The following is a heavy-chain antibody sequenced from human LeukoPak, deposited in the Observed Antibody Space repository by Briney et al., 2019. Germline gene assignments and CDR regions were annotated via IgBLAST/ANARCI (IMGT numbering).Heavy chain of an antibody. D-gene: IGHD2-2*01. CDR2: IDYGGSYK. Sequence: GGSLRLSCAASGFSVSTNYMSWVRQAPGKGLEWVAFIDYGGSYKYYADSAKGRFTISRDNSRNTLYLQMNSLRVEDTAVYYCARTILPALNYRGQGTLVTVSS. CDR3: ARTILPALNY. V-gene: IGHV3-30*03. CDR1: GFSVSTNY. J-gene: IGHJ4*02.